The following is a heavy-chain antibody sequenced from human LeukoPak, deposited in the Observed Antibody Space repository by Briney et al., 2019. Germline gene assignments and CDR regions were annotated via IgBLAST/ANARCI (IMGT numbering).Heavy chain of an antibody. V-gene: IGHV3-23*01. Sequence: GGSLRLSCAASGFTFSSYAMSWVRQAPGKGLELVSAISGSGGSTYYADSVKGRFTISRDNSKNTLYLQMNSLRAEDTAVYYCAGGNRRMVDAFDIWGQGTMVTVSS. CDR2: ISGSGGST. CDR1: GFTFSSYA. D-gene: IGHD4-23*01. CDR3: AGGNRRMVDAFDI. J-gene: IGHJ3*02.